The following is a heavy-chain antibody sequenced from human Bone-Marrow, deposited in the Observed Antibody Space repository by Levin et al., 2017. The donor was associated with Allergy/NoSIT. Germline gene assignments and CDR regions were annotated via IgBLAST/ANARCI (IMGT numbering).Heavy chain of an antibody. CDR2: ISHDGSNK. Sequence: GGSLRLSCAVSGFSFSNYGMHWVRQAPGKGLEWVAVISHDGSNKFYADSVKGRFTVSRDNSMNTLFLQMNSLRAEDSAVHFCAKGGGSCSGSMCKLSSNWGQGSLVTVSS. CDR3: AKGGGSCSGSMCKLSSN. V-gene: IGHV3-30*18. CDR1: GFSFSNYG. J-gene: IGHJ4*02. D-gene: IGHD2-15*01.